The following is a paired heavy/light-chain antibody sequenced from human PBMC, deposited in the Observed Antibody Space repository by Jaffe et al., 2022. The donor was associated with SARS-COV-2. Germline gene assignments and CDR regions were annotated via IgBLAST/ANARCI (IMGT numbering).Light chain of an antibody. Sequence: QSVLTQPPSVSAAPGQKVTISCSGSSSNIGIKSVSWYQQFPGTAPQLLIYDNDKRPSGIPDRFSGSKSGTSATLGITGLQTGDEADYYCGTWDSSLSSGLFGGGTKLTVL. CDR1: SSNIGIKS. J-gene: IGLJ3*02. V-gene: IGLV1-51*01. CDR2: DND. CDR3: GTWDSSLSSGL.
Heavy chain of an antibody. CDR3: ARGLWLSGMDV. V-gene: IGHV6-1*01. CDR2: IYYRSQWKN. J-gene: IGHJ6*02. Sequence: QVQLQQSGPGLVKPSETLSLTCAISGDTVSSNSAAWNWIRQSPSRGLEWLGRIYYRSQWKNDYAVSVKSRIIINPDTSRNQFSLQLNSVTPEDTAVYFCARGLWLSGMDVWGQGTTVTVS. CDR1: GDTVSSNSAA. D-gene: IGHD3-9*01.